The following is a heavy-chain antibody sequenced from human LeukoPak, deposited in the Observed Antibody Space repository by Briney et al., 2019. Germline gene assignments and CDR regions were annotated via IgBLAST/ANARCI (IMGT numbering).Heavy chain of an antibody. CDR2: IIPIFGTA. Sequence: SVKVSCKASGGTFNSYAISWVRQAPGQGLEWMGGIIPIFGTANYAQKFQGRVTITADESTSTAYMELSSLRSEDTAVYYCARGIAVAYPFQHWGQGTLVAVSS. D-gene: IGHD6-19*01. V-gene: IGHV1-69*01. J-gene: IGHJ1*01. CDR1: GGTFNSYA. CDR3: ARGIAVAYPFQH.